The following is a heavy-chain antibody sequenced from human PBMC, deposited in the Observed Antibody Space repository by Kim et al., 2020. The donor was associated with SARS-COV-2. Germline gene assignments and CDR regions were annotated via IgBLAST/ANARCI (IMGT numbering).Heavy chain of an antibody. CDR1: GGSISSYY. J-gene: IGHJ5*02. V-gene: IGHV4-59*01. CDR2: IYYSWST. CDR3: ARDPGGTGWFDP. Sequence: SETLSLTCTVSGGSISSYYWSWIRQPPGKGLEWIGYIYYSWSTNYNPSLKSRVTISVDTSKNQFSLKLSSVTAADTAVYYCARDPGGTGWFDPWGQGTLVTVSS. D-gene: IGHD3-16*01.